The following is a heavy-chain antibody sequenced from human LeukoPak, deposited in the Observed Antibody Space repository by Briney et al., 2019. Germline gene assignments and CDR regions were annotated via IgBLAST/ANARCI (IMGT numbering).Heavy chain of an antibody. D-gene: IGHD3-10*01. V-gene: IGHV1-46*01. CDR3: ARAGSNFVSMVRGDSDAFDI. Sequence: ASVKVSCKASGYTFTSYYMHCVRQAPGQGLEWMGIINPSGGSTSYAQKFQGRVAMTRDTSTSTVYMELSSLRSEDTAMYYCARAGSNFVSMVRGDSDAFDIWGQGTMVTVSS. CDR2: INPSGGST. J-gene: IGHJ3*02. CDR1: GYTFTSYY.